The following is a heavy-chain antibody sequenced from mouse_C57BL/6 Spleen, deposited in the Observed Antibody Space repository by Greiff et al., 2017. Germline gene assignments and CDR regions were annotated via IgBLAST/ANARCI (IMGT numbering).Heavy chain of an antibody. Sequence: QVQLQQPGAELVRPGSSVKLSCKASGYTFTSYWMHWVKQRPIQGLEWIGNIDPSASETHYNHKFKDKATLTVDKSSSTAYMQLSSLTSEDSAVYYCARFGCYGSSHYYAKGYWGTGTSVT. CDR2: IDPSASET. D-gene: IGHD1-1*01. J-gene: IGHJ4*01. CDR3: ARFGCYGSSHYYAKGY. V-gene: IGHV1-52*01. CDR1: GYTFTSYW.